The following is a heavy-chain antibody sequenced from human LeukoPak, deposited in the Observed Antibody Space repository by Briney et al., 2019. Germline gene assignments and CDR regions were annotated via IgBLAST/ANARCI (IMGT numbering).Heavy chain of an antibody. D-gene: IGHD6-13*01. CDR1: GFTVSSNY. Sequence: GGSLRLSCAASGFTVSSNYISWVRQAPGKGVAWVSIIYSGGSTYYADSVKGRFTISRDNSKNTVYLQMNSLRAEDTAVYYCGRTTAGSGNWFDPWGQGTLVTVSP. CDR2: IYSGGST. CDR3: GRTTAGSGNWFDP. J-gene: IGHJ5*02. V-gene: IGHV3-53*01.